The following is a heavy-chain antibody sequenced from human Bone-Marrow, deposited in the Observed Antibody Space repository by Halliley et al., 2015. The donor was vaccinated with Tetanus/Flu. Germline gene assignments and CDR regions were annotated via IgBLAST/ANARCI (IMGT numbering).Heavy chain of an antibody. D-gene: IGHD6-13*01. CDR1: GFTFSNYA. V-gene: IGHV3-64D*09. Sequence: SLRLSCSASGFTFSNYAMHWVRQAPGKGLEYVSAITGNGGSTYYTDSLTGRFTISRDNFKNTLYLEMSSLRTEDTAVYFCVKEKSTRDSGAWYMFRFFDLWGRGTLVTVSS. CDR2: ITGNGGST. CDR3: VKEKSTRDSGAWYMFRFFDL. J-gene: IGHJ2*01.